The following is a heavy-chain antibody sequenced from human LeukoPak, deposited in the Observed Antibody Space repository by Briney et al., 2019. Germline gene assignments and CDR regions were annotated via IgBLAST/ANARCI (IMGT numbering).Heavy chain of an antibody. V-gene: IGHV4-61*01. D-gene: IGHD3-10*01. Sequence: SETLSLTCKVSGDSISSSSFYWGWIRQPPGKGLEWIGYIYYSGSTKYNPSLRSRVTISVDTSKNQISLKLSSVTAADTAVYYCARDQYYYGSGSYLNYYYYYGMDVWGRGTTVTVSS. J-gene: IGHJ6*02. CDR3: ARDQYYYGSGSYLNYYYYYGMDV. CDR2: IYYSGST. CDR1: GDSISSSSFY.